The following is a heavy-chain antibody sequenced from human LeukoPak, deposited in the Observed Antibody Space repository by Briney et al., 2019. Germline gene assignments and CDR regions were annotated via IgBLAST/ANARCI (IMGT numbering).Heavy chain of an antibody. D-gene: IGHD3-10*01. Sequence: SVKVSCTASGGTFSSYAISWVRQAPGQGLEWMGGIISIFGTANYAQKFQGRVTITADESTSTAYMELSSLRSEDTAVYYCASLGVYGSGSYYKKYYFDYWGQGTLVTVSS. V-gene: IGHV1-69*13. CDR3: ASLGVYGSGSYYKKYYFDY. CDR2: IISIFGTA. J-gene: IGHJ4*02. CDR1: GGTFSSYA.